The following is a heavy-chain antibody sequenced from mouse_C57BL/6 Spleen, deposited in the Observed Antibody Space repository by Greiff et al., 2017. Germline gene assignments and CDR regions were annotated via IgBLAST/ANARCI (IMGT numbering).Heavy chain of an antibody. CDR3: ARLTTVGVLNYYAMDY. Sequence: EVKLMESGGGLVKPGGSLKLSCAASGFTFSDSGMHWVRQAPEKGLEWVAYISSGSSTLYYADTVNGRFTISRDNAKNTLFLQMTSLRSEDTAMYYCARLTTVGVLNYYAMDYWGQGTSVTVSS. CDR2: ISSGSSTL. J-gene: IGHJ4*01. D-gene: IGHD1-1*01. CDR1: GFTFSDSG. V-gene: IGHV5-17*01.